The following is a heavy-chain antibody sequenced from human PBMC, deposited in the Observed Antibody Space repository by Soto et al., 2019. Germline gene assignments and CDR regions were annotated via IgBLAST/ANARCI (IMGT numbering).Heavy chain of an antibody. CDR2: IKQDGREK. D-gene: IGHD2-2*01. CDR1: VFTFRSYW. J-gene: IGHJ6*02. Sequence: GGSLRLSCAASVFTFRSYWVSWVRQAPGKGLEWVANIKQDGREKYYVDSVKGRFTISRDNAKNSLYLQMNSRRAEDTAVYYCARDKYCSSTSCEYYYYYGMDVWGQGTTVTVSS. V-gene: IGHV3-7*03. CDR3: ARDKYCSSTSCEYYYYYGMDV.